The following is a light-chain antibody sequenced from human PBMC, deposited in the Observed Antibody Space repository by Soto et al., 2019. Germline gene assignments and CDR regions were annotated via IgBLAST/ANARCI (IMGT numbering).Light chain of an antibody. J-gene: IGLJ2*01. CDR3: QSYDSSIDVV. Sequence: NFMLTQPHSVSESPGQTVTISCTRSSGSIASNYVQWYQQRPGSAPTTVIYEDNQRPSGVPARFSGSIDSSSNSASLTISGLKTEDEADYYCQSYDSSIDVVFGGGTQLTVL. V-gene: IGLV6-57*04. CDR2: EDN. CDR1: SGSIASNY.